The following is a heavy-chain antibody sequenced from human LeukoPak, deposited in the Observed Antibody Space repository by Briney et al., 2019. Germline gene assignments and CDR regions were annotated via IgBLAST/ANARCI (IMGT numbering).Heavy chain of an antibody. CDR1: GFTFSSYW. V-gene: IGHV3-7*01. J-gene: IGHJ4*02. CDR3: ARDPSPIGYDILTGYYDY. Sequence: GGSLRLSCAASGFTFSSYWMSWVCQAPGKGLEWVANIKQDGSEKYYVDSVKGRFTISRDNAKNSLYLQMNSLRAEDTAVYYCARDPSPIGYDILTGYYDYWGQGTLVTVSS. D-gene: IGHD3-9*01. CDR2: IKQDGSEK.